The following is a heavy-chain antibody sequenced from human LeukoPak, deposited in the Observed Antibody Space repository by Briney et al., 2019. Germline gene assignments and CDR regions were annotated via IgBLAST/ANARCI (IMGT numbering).Heavy chain of an antibody. V-gene: IGHV4-30-4*01. CDR1: GGSISRGDYY. Sequence: SQTLPLTCPVSGGSISRGDYYWSWIRQPPGKGLEGIGYIYYSGSTYYNPSLKSRVAISVDTSKNQFSLKLSSVTAADTAVYYCARVGDYGDYPMDWGQGTLVTVSS. D-gene: IGHD4-17*01. CDR2: IYYSGST. CDR3: ARVGDYGDYPMD. J-gene: IGHJ4*02.